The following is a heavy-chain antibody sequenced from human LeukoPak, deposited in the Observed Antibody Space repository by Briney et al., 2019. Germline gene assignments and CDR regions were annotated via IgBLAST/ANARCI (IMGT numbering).Heavy chain of an antibody. CDR1: GFTFSSYA. CDR3: ARPYYYEGGAFDI. Sequence: GGSLRLSCAASGFTFSSYAMHWVRQAPGKGLEWVAVISYDGSNKYYADSVKGRFTISRDNSKNTLYLQMNSLRAEDTAVYYCARPYYYEGGAFDIWGQGTMVTVSS. J-gene: IGHJ3*02. D-gene: IGHD3-22*01. V-gene: IGHV3-30-3*01. CDR2: ISYDGSNK.